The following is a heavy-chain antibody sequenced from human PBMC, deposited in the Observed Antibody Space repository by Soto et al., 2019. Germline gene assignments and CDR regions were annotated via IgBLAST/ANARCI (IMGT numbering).Heavy chain of an antibody. CDR2: IIPIFGTA. D-gene: IGHD1-26*01. CDR1: GGTFSSYA. V-gene: IGHV1-69*13. Sequence: SVKVSCKASGGTFSSYAISWVRQAPGQGLEWMGGIIPIFGTANYAQKFQGRVTITADESTSTAYMELSSLRSEDTAVYYCASTRIVGATIDYYYGMDVWGQGTTVTVSS. J-gene: IGHJ6*02. CDR3: ASTRIVGATIDYYYGMDV.